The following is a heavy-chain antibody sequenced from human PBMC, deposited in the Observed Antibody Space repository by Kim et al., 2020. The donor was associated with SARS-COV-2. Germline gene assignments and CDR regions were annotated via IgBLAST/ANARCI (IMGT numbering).Heavy chain of an antibody. V-gene: IGHV3-43*01. D-gene: IGHD5-18*01. Sequence: ADCVKGRFTISRDNSKNSLYLQMNSLRTEDTALYYCAKEDTNYYYSGMDVWGQGTTVTVSS. CDR3: AKEDTNYYYSGMDV. J-gene: IGHJ6*02.